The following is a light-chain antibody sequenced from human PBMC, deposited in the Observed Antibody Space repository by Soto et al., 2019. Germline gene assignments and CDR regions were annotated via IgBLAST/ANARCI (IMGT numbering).Light chain of an antibody. Sequence: ENVLTQSPGTLSLSPGERATLSCRASQSVSSSYLAWYQHKPGQAPRFLIYGASTRATGIPDRFSGSGSGTDFTLTISRLEPEDIAKYYCQQYVNLPLTFGQGTRLEIK. J-gene: IGKJ5*01. CDR2: GAS. V-gene: IGKV3-20*01. CDR1: QSVSSSY. CDR3: QQYVNLPLT.